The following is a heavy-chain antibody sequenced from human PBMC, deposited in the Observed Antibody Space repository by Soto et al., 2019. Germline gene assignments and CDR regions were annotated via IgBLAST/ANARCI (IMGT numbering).Heavy chain of an antibody. J-gene: IGHJ4*02. CDR1: GFTFTNSA. Sequence: SVKVSCKASGFTFTNSAVQWVRQARGQRLEWIGWIVVGSGNTNYAQKFQERVTITRDMSTSTAYMELSSLRAEDTAVYYCARDFTGGYSGSYYHYWGQGTLVTVSS. V-gene: IGHV1-58*01. CDR2: IVVGSGNT. D-gene: IGHD1-26*01. CDR3: ARDFTGGYSGSYYHY.